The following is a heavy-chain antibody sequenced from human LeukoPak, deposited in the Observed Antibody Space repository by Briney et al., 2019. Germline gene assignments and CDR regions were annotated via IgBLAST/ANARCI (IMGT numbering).Heavy chain of an antibody. J-gene: IGHJ4*02. CDR3: ARDLRSYYYDSTGYSYYFDY. D-gene: IGHD3-22*01. CDR1: GGSISSYY. V-gene: IGHV4-4*07. CDR2: IYTSGST. Sequence: SETLSLTCTVSGGSISSYYWSWIRQAAGKGLEWIGRIYTSGSTNYNPSLKSRVTMSVDTSKNQFSLKLSSVTAADTAVYYCARDLRSYYYDSTGYSYYFDYWGQGTLVTVSS.